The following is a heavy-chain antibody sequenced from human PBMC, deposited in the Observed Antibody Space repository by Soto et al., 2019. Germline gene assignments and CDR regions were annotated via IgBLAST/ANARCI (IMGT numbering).Heavy chain of an antibody. V-gene: IGHV1-18*04. D-gene: IGHD2-15*01. CDR1: GYTFTSYG. J-gene: IGHJ5*02. CDR2: ISAYNGNT. CDR3: AREWEGYCSGGSCYGHWFDP. Sequence: WASVKVSCKASGYTFTSYGISWVRQAPGQGLEWMGWISAYNGNTNYAQKLQGRVTMTTDTSTSTAYMELRSLRSDDTAVYYCAREWEGYCSGGSCYGHWFDPWGQGTLVTVSS.